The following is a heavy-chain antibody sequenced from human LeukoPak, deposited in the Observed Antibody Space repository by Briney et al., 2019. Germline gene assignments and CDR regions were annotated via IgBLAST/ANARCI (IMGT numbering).Heavy chain of an antibody. D-gene: IGHD6-13*01. CDR2: INPSGGST. V-gene: IGHV1-46*01. J-gene: IGHJ5*02. Sequence: ASVKVSCKASGYTFTSYYMHWVRQAPGQGLEWMGIINPSGGSTSYAQKFQGRVTMTRDTSTSTVYMELSSLRSEDTAVYYCAREGIAAAASDSHNWFDPWGQGTLVTVSS. CDR1: GYTFTSYY. CDR3: AREGIAAAASDSHNWFDP.